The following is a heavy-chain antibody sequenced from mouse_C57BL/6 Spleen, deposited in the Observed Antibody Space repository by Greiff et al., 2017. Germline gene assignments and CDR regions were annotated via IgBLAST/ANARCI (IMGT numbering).Heavy chain of an antibody. J-gene: IGHJ4*01. D-gene: IGHD1-1*01. Sequence: QVQLQQPGAELVKPGASVKMSCKASGYTFTSYWITWVKQRPGQGLEWIGDIYPGSGSTNYNEKFKSKATLTVDTSSSTAYMPLSSLTSEDSAVYYCARDYGSSSYYAMDYWGQGTSVTVSS. CDR1: GYTFTSYW. V-gene: IGHV1-55*01. CDR3: ARDYGSSSYYAMDY. CDR2: IYPGSGST.